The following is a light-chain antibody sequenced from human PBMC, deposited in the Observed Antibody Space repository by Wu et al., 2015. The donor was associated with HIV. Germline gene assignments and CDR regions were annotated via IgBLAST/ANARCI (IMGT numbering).Light chain of an antibody. CDR1: RTVTRS. V-gene: IGKV3-11*01. J-gene: IGKJ4*01. Sequence: EIVLTQSPVILSLSPGETATLSCRASRTVTRSLAWFQQKPGQAPRLLIYDTSTRATGIPARFSGSGSGTDFTLTINSLEPEDFAIYYCHQRSIPLTFGGGTKVEI. CDR3: HQRSIPLT. CDR2: DTS.